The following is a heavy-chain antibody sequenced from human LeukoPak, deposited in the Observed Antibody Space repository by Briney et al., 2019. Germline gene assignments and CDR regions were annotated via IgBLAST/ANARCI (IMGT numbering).Heavy chain of an antibody. J-gene: IGHJ4*02. Sequence: SETLSLTCSVSGGSISSSSNYWGWIPQPPGKGLEWIGSMNYSGTAYYSSSLKSRVSISVDTSKSQFSMKLESVTAADAAVYYCARSDGSGSYRAHLFDDWGQGTLVTVSS. V-gene: IGHV4-39*01. CDR3: ARSDGSGSYRAHLFDD. D-gene: IGHD3-10*01. CDR1: GGSISSSSNY. CDR2: MNYSGTA.